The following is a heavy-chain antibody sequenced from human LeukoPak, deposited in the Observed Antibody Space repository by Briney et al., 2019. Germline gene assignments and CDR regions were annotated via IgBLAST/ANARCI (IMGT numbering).Heavy chain of an antibody. CDR3: TRGSYSSGWYPDAFDI. V-gene: IGHV3-49*03. CDR2: IRGKAYGGTT. J-gene: IGHJ3*02. Sequence: PGGSLRLSCTASGFTFGDYAMSWFRQAPGKGLEWVGFIRGKAYGGTTEYAASVKGRFTISRDDSKSIAYLQMNSLKTEDTAVYYCTRGSYSSGWYPDAFDIWGQGTMVTVSS. CDR1: GFTFGDYA. D-gene: IGHD6-19*01.